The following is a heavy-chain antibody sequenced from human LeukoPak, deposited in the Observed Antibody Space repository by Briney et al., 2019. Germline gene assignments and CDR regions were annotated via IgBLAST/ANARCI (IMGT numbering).Heavy chain of an antibody. V-gene: IGHV3-48*03. J-gene: IGHJ1*01. D-gene: IGHD1-26*01. Sequence: GESLKISCKGSGYSFDRYEMNWVRRAPGRGLEWISYVSANGATTYYAESVRGRFSISRDNAKTSLSLQMNSLRVEDTAVYYCAIGGEGSGTYFGHWGQGTLVTVFS. CDR1: GYSFDRYE. CDR3: AIGGEGSGTYFGH. CDR2: VSANGATT.